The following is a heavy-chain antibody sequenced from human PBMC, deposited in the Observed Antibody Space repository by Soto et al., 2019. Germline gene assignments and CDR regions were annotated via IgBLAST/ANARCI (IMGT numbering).Heavy chain of an antibody. CDR1: GYTFTSYG. Sequence: GASVKVSCKASGYTFTSYGISWVRQAPGQGLEWMGWISAYNGNTNYAQKLQGRVTMTTDTSTSTAYMELRSLRSDDTAVYYCARAIRYFDWLLGYDPLSLYYMYVWGKGTTVTVSS. V-gene: IGHV1-18*01. CDR2: ISAYNGNT. CDR3: ARAIRYFDWLLGYDPLSLYYMYV. D-gene: IGHD3-9*01. J-gene: IGHJ6*03.